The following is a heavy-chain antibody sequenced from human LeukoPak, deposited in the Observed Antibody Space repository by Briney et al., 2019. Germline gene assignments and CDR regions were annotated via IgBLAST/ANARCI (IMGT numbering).Heavy chain of an antibody. CDR3: AKDIGPYYDSSGYPDY. CDR1: GSTFDDYA. V-gene: IGHV3-9*01. D-gene: IGHD3-22*01. Sequence: GGSLRLSCAASGSTFDDYAMHWVRQAPGKGLEWVSGTSWNSGSIGYADSVKGRFTISRDNAKNSLYLQMNSLRAEDTALYYCAKDIGPYYDSSGYPDYWGQGTLVTVSS. J-gene: IGHJ4*02. CDR2: TSWNSGSI.